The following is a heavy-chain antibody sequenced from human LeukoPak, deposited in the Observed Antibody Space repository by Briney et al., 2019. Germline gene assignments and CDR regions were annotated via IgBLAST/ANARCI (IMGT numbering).Heavy chain of an antibody. CDR1: GGSIRSYY. V-gene: IGHV4-59*04. CDR3: ARGGSSSWINYYYYYYMDV. J-gene: IGHJ6*03. Sequence: SETLSLTCSVSGGSIRSYYWSWIRQPPGKGLEWIGYIYYSGSTYYNPSLKSRVTISVDTSKNQFSLKLSSVTAADTAVYYCARGGSSSWINYYYYYYMDVWGKGTTVTISS. D-gene: IGHD6-13*01. CDR2: IYYSGST.